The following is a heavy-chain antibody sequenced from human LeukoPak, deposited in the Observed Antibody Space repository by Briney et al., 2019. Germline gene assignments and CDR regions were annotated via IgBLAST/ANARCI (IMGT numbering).Heavy chain of an antibody. CDR3: ARNDLDC. Sequence: SETLSLTCAVYGGSFSGYYWSWIRQPPGKGLEWIGEINHSGSTNYNPSLKSRVTISVDTSKNQFSLKLSSVTAADTAMYYCARNDLDCWGRGTLVTVSS. J-gene: IGHJ4*02. CDR2: INHSGST. CDR1: GGSFSGYY. D-gene: IGHD3-16*01. V-gene: IGHV4-34*01.